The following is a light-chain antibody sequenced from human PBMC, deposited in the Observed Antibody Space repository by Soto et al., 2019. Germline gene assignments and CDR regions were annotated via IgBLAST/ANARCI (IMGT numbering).Light chain of an antibody. Sequence: EIVLTQSPGTLSLCPGERATLSCRASQSVSSSYLAWYQQKPGQAPRLLIYGASSRATGIPDRFSGSGSGTDFPLAIIRLEPEDFAVYYCQQFGSSPLFTFGPGTKVDVK. V-gene: IGKV3-20*01. CDR3: QQFGSSPLFT. J-gene: IGKJ3*01. CDR2: GAS. CDR1: QSVSSSY.